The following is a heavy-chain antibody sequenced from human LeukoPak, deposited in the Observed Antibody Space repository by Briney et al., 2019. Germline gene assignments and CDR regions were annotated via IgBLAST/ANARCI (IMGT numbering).Heavy chain of an antibody. V-gene: IGHV3-7*03. D-gene: IGHD1/OR15-1a*01. Sequence: GSSLRLSCAASGFILSNHWMTWVRQAPGKGPEWVANMNKDGSEKYYVDSVKGRFTISRDTAKNPLYLQMNNLRAEDTALYYCARNNDMDVWGQGTTVIVSS. J-gene: IGHJ6*02. CDR1: GFILSNHW. CDR3: ARNNDMDV. CDR2: MNKDGSEK.